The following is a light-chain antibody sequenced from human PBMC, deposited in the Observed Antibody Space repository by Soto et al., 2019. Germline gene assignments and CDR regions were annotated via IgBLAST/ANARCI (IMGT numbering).Light chain of an antibody. CDR2: GAS. J-gene: IGKJ1*01. CDR3: QQYSNWPGT. V-gene: IGKV3-15*01. Sequence: EIVMTQSPATLSVSPGERATLSCRASQSVSSDLAWYQQKPGQGPSLLIYGASTRATGIPARFRGSGSGTEYTLTIGSLQSEDFAVYYCQQYSNWPGTFGQGTQVEIK. CDR1: QSVSSD.